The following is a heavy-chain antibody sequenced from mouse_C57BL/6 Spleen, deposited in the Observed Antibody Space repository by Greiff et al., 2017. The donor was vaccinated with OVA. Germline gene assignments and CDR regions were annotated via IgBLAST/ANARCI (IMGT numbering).Heavy chain of an antibody. Sequence: VQLQQSGAELVRPGASVKLSCTASGFNIKDDYMHWVKQRPEQGLEWIGWIDPENGDTEYASKFQGKATITADTSSNTAYLQLSSLTSEDTAVYYCTTQGYGSCYGGYWGQGTTLTVSS. CDR3: TTQGYGSCYGGY. CDR2: IDPENGDT. J-gene: IGHJ2*01. CDR1: GFNIKDDY. D-gene: IGHD1-1*01. V-gene: IGHV14-4*01.